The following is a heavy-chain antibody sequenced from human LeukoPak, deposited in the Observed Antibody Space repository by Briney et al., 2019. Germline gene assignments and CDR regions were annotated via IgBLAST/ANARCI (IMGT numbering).Heavy chain of an antibody. V-gene: IGHV4-59*01. Sequence: SETLSLTCTVSRGSISPYYWSWIRQSPGKGLEWIGYIYYIGTTNYNPSLQSRVTMSVDTSTNQFTLNLASVTAADTAVYYCARGGFESCSAGSCLLGNYWGQGILAAVSS. CDR3: ARGGFESCSAGSCLLGNY. CDR1: RGSISPYY. CDR2: IYYIGTT. J-gene: IGHJ4*02. D-gene: IGHD2-15*01.